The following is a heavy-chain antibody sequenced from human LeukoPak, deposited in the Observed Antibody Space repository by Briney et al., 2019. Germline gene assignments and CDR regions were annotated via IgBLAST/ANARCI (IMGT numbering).Heavy chain of an antibody. Sequence: SVKVSCKASGGTFSSYAISWVRQAPGQGLEWMGGIIPIFGTANYAQKFQGRVTITADASTRTAYMALSSLRSEDTAVYYCARGDFWSGYQRQSPLNYWGQGTLVTVSS. CDR2: IIPIFGTA. CDR3: ARGDFWSGYQRQSPLNY. J-gene: IGHJ4*02. V-gene: IGHV1-69*13. CDR1: GGTFSSYA. D-gene: IGHD3-3*01.